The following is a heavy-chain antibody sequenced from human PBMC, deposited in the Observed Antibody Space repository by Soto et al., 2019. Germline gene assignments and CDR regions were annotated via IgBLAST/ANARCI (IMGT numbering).Heavy chain of an antibody. V-gene: IGHV4-34*01. CDR1: GGSFSGYY. D-gene: IGHD3-3*01. CDR2: INHSGST. Sequence: QVQLQQWGAGLLKPSETLSLTCAVYGGSFSGYYWSWIRQPPGKGLEWIGEINHSGSTNYNPSLKSRVTISVDTSKHQFSLKLSSVTAADTAVYYCARVSRITIFGVVITSYYYGMDVWGQGTTVTVSS. CDR3: ARVSRITIFGVVITSYYYGMDV. J-gene: IGHJ6*02.